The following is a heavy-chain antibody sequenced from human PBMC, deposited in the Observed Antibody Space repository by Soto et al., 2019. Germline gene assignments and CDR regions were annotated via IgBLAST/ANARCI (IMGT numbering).Heavy chain of an antibody. CDR2: ISYDGSNK. CDR3: AKVAAALAAGDAFDI. D-gene: IGHD6-13*01. Sequence: QVQLVESGGGVVQPGRSLRLSCAASGFTFSSYGMHWVRQAPGKGLEWVAVISYDGSNKYYADSVKGRFTISRDNSKNTLYLQMNSLRAEDTAVYYCAKVAAALAAGDAFDIWGQGTMVTVSS. CDR1: GFTFSSYG. V-gene: IGHV3-30*18. J-gene: IGHJ3*02.